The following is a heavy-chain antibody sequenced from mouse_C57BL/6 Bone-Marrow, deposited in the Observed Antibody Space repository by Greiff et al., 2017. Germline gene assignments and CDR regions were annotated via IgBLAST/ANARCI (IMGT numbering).Heavy chain of an antibody. CDR1: GYAFTNYL. J-gene: IGHJ1*03. CDR3: ARVIYYYGSSYVYWYFDV. Sequence: QVQLQQSGAELVRPGTSVKVSCKASGYAFTNYLIEWVKQRPGQGLEWIGVINPGSGGTNYNEKFKGKATLTADKSSSTAYMQLSSLTYEDSAVYFCARVIYYYGSSYVYWYFDVWGTGTTVTVSS. CDR2: INPGSGGT. D-gene: IGHD1-1*01. V-gene: IGHV1-54*01.